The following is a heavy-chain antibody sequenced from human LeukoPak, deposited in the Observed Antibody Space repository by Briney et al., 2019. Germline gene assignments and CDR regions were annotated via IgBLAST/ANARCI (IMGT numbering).Heavy chain of an antibody. CDR1: GFTFSSYA. V-gene: IGHV3-30-3*02. J-gene: IGHJ5*02. CDR3: AKNIRGDGSGSTNWFDP. Sequence: PGRSLRLSCAASGFTFSSYAMHWVRQAPGKGLEWVAVISYDGSNKYYADSVKGRFTISRDNSKNTLYLQMNSLRAEDTAVYYCAKNIRGDGSGSTNWFDPWGQGTLVTVSS. D-gene: IGHD3-10*01. CDR2: ISYDGSNK.